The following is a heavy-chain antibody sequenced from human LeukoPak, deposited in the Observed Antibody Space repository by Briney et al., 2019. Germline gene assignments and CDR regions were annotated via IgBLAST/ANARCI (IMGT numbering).Heavy chain of an antibody. CDR2: IKQDGSEK. D-gene: IGHD3-3*01. Sequence: PGGSLRLSCAASGFTFSSYWMSWVRQAPGKGLEWVANIKQDGSEKYYVDSVKGRFTISRDNAKNSLYLQMNSLRAEDTAVYYCARDLKVDTYYDFWSGYYPPHDYWGQGTLVTVSS. CDR1: GFTFSSYW. J-gene: IGHJ4*02. V-gene: IGHV3-7*01. CDR3: ARDLKVDTYYDFWSGYYPPHDY.